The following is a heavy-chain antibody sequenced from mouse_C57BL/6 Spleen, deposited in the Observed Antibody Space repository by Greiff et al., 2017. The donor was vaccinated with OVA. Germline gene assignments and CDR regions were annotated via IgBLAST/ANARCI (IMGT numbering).Heavy chain of an antibody. CDR3: ARQAYYGSSYYFDY. V-gene: IGHV5-6*01. CDR1: GFTFSSYG. D-gene: IGHD1-1*01. Sequence: EVQVVESGGDLVKPGGSLKLSCAASGFTFSSYGMSWVRQTPDKRLEWVATISSGGSYTYYPDSVKGRFTISRDNAKNTLYLQMSSLKSEDTAMYYCARQAYYGSSYYFDYWGQGTTLTVSS. CDR2: ISSGGSYT. J-gene: IGHJ2*01.